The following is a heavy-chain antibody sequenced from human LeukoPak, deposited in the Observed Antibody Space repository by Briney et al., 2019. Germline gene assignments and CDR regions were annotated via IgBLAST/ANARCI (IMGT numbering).Heavy chain of an antibody. J-gene: IGHJ4*02. V-gene: IGHV3-30*03. CDR1: GFTFSSYG. CDR3: AGGGTSLHY. CDR2: ISYDGSNK. D-gene: IGHD3-16*01. Sequence: GGSLRLSCAASGFTFSSYGMHWVRQAPGKGLEWVAVISYDGSNKYYADSVKGRFTISRDNSKNTLYLQMNSLRAEDTAVYYCAGGGTSLHYWGQGTLVTVSS.